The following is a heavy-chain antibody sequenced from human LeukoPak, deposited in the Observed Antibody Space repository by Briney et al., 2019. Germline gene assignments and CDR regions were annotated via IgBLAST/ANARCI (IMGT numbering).Heavy chain of an antibody. D-gene: IGHD6-19*01. CDR2: ISGSGGST. CDR3: AKDISGWYGSFAFDI. V-gene: IGHV3-23*01. CDR1: GFAFSSYA. J-gene: IGHJ3*02. Sequence: GGSLRLSCAASGFAFSSYAMSWVRQAPGKGLEWVSAISGSGGSTYYADSVKGRFTISRDNSKNTLYLQMNSLRAEDTAVHYCAKDISGWYGSFAFDIWGQGTMVTVSS.